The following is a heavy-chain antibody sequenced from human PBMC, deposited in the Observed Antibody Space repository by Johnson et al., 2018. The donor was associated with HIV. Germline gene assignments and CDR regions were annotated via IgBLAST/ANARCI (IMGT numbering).Heavy chain of an antibody. J-gene: IGHJ3*02. Sequence: VQLVESGGGLVNPGGSLRLSCAASGFTFSNAWMSWVRQAPGKGLEWVGRITSNTDGGTTDYAAPVKGRFTISRDDSKNTVYLQMNSLKTEDTAIYYCTTVAAFGAFYIWGQGTMVTVSS. V-gene: IGHV3-15*01. CDR3: TTVAAFGAFYI. D-gene: IGHD3-16*01. CDR2: ITSNTDGGTT. CDR1: GFTFSNAW.